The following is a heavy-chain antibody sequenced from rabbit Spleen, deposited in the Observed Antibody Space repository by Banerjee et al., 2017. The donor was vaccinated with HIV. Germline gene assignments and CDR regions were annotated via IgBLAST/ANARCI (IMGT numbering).Heavy chain of an antibody. V-gene: IGHV1S39*01. CDR1: GFDFSSYG. Sequence: QEQLVESGGGLVQPGGSLKLSCKASGFDFSSYGVSWVRQAPGKGLEWIGYIDPIFGITYYANWVNGRFTISKTSSTTVTLQMTSLTAADTAKYFCARDLAGVVGWNFYLWGPGTLVTVS. CDR2: IDPIFGIT. CDR3: ARDLAGVVGWNFYL. J-gene: IGHJ4*01. D-gene: IGHD4-1*01.